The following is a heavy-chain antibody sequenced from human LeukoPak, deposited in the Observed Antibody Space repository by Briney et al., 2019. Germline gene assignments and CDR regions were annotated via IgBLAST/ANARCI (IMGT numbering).Heavy chain of an antibody. J-gene: IGHJ4*02. CDR2: ISGGSDYI. CDR1: GFTFSTYS. D-gene: IGHD6-13*01. V-gene: IGHV3-21*04. CDR3: ARRRGIYSTDLGYYFDY. Sequence: PGGSLRLSCAASGFTFSTYSMNWVRQAPGKGLEWVSSISGGSDYIFYADSMKGRFTISRDNAKNSLYLQMNSLRAEDTAVYYCARRRGIYSTDLGYYFDYWGQGTLVTVSS.